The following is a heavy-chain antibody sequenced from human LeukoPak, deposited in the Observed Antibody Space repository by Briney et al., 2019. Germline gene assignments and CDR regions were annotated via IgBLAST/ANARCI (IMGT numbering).Heavy chain of an antibody. Sequence: SETLSLTCAVYGGSFSGYYWSWIRQPPGKGLEWIGEINHSGSTNYNPSLKSRVTISLGTSKNQFSLKLTSVTAADTAVYYCARSRYSTGFGAHWGQGTLVTVSS. CDR2: INHSGST. D-gene: IGHD2-8*02. CDR3: ARSRYSTGFGAH. CDR1: GGSFSGYY. V-gene: IGHV4-34*01. J-gene: IGHJ4*02.